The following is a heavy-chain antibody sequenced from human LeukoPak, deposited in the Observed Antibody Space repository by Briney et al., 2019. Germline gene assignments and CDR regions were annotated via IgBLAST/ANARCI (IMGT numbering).Heavy chain of an antibody. D-gene: IGHD6-19*01. Sequence: PGGSLRLSCAASGSTFSSYGMHWVRQAPGKGLEWVAVISYDGSNKYYADSVKGRFTISRDNSKNSLYLQMNSLRDEDTAVYYCARRSSGWNYFDYWGQGTLVTVSS. CDR3: ARRSSGWNYFDY. CDR2: ISYDGSNK. V-gene: IGHV3-30*03. CDR1: GSTFSSYG. J-gene: IGHJ4*02.